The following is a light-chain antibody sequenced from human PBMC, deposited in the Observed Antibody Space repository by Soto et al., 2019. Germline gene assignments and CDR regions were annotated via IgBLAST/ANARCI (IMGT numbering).Light chain of an antibody. J-gene: IGLJ2*01. CDR3: LLFYTDIRV. CDR2: DTT. V-gene: IGLV7-46*01. Sequence: QAVVTQEPSLTVSPGGTVTLTCGSSTGAVTSGHYPYWFQQKPGQAPRTLIYDTTNKHSWTPARFSGSLLGGKAVLTLSGAQPEDEADYYCLLFYTDIRVFGGGTKLTVL. CDR1: TGAVTSGHY.